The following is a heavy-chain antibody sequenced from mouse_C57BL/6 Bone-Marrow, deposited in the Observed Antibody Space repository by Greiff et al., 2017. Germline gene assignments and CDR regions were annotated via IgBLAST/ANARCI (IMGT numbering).Heavy chain of an antibody. V-gene: IGHV1-64*01. D-gene: IGHD2-14*01. Sequence: VQLQQPGAELVKPGASVKLSCKASGYTFTSYWMHWVKQRPGQGLEWIGMIHPNSGSTNYNEKFKSKATLTVDKSSSTAYMQLSSLTSDDSAVYDCAIVRQGYYDAMDYWGQGTSVTVSS. J-gene: IGHJ4*01. CDR3: AIVRQGYYDAMDY. CDR2: IHPNSGST. CDR1: GYTFTSYW.